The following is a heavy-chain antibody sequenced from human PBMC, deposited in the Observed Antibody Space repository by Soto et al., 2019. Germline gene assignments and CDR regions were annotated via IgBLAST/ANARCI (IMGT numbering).Heavy chain of an antibody. D-gene: IGHD3-10*01. CDR2: IYWDDDK. CDR3: ANRRRWSSSWGSGWFDP. V-gene: IGHV2-5*02. CDR1: GFSLSTSGVG. J-gene: IGHJ5*02. Sequence: QITLKESGPTRVKPTQTLALTCSFSGFSLSTSGVGVGWIRQSPGKALEWLAVIYWDDDKRYSPSLRSRLTITEDSSKSQVVLLMTNKHPVDTGTYYCANRRRWSSSWGSGWFDPWGQGTLVTVSS.